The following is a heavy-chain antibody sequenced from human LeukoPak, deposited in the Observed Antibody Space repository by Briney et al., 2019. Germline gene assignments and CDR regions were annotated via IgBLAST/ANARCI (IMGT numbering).Heavy chain of an antibody. V-gene: IGHV3-30*02. D-gene: IGHD1-26*01. Sequence: GGSLRLSCAASGFTFSSYGMHWVRQAPGKGLEWVAFIRYDGSNKYYADFVKGRFTISRDNSKNTLYLQMNSLRAEDTAVYYCAKDGRRVYYFDYWGQGTLVTVSS. CDR1: GFTFSSYG. CDR2: IRYDGSNK. J-gene: IGHJ4*02. CDR3: AKDGRRVYYFDY.